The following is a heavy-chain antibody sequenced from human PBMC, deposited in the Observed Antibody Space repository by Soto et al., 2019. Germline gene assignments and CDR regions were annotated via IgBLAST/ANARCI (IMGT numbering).Heavy chain of an antibody. CDR1: GFTFSSYG. Sequence: GSLRLSCAASGFTFSSYGMHWVRQAPGKGLEWVAVISYDGSNKYYADSVKGRFTISRDNSKNTLYLQMNSLRAEDTAVYYCGIDAFLAFPKISIEYSYMEGWGKGTRLTV. D-gene: IGHD3-3*01. V-gene: IGHV3-30*03. CDR2: ISYDGSNK. CDR3: GIDAFLAFPKISIEYSYMEG. J-gene: IGHJ6*03.